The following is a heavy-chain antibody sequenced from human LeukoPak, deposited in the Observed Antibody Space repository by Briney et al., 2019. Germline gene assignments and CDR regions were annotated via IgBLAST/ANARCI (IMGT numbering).Heavy chain of an antibody. J-gene: IGHJ4*02. CDR1: GITLSNYG. CDR3: ARDHNWAFDS. Sequence: PGGSLRLSCAVSGITLSNYGMSWVRQAPGKGLEWVAGISGSGGSTNFADSVKGRFTISRDNPRNTLYLQMNSLRAEDTAVYFCARDHNWAFDSWGQGTLVAVSS. D-gene: IGHD1-20*01. CDR2: ISGSGGST. V-gene: IGHV3-23*01.